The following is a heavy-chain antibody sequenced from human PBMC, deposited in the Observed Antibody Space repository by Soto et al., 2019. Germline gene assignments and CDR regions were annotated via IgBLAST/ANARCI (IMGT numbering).Heavy chain of an antibody. Sequence: ASVKVSCKASGYTFTSYDINWVRQATGQGLEWMGWMNPNNGNTKYSQNFQGRVTITRNTSTSTAYMELSSLRSEDTAVYYCTKDPGRSWFDPWGQGTLVTVSS. D-gene: IGHD3-10*01. V-gene: IGHV1-8*01. J-gene: IGHJ5*02. CDR2: MNPNNGNT. CDR1: GYTFTSYD. CDR3: TKDPGRSWFDP.